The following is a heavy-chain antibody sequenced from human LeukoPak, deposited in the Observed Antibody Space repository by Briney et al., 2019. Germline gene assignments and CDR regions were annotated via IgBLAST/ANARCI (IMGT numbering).Heavy chain of an antibody. CDR2: IRSKPNSYAT. D-gene: IGHD2-2*01. Sequence: PGGSLKLSCAASGFTFSGSAMHWVRQASGKGLEWVGRIRSKPNSYATAYAASVKGRFTISRDDSKNTAYLQMNSLKTENTAVYYCTRLDCGSTSCLSYFDYGAREPWSPSPQ. CDR3: TRLDCGSTSCLSYFDY. V-gene: IGHV3-73*01. CDR1: GFTFSGSA. J-gene: IGHJ4*02.